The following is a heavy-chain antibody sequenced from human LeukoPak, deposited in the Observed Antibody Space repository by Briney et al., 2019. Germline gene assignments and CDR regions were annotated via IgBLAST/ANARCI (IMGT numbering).Heavy chain of an antibody. J-gene: IGHJ4*02. CDR2: INPNSGGT. V-gene: IGHV1-2*02. CDR1: GYTFTGYY. CDR3: ARGKVTGLTKASPLVY. D-gene: IGHD1-14*01. Sequence: ASVKVSCKASGYTFTGYYMHWVRQAPGQGLEWMGWINPNSGGTNYAQKFQGRVTMTRDTSISTAYMELSRLRSDDTAVYYCARGKVTGLTKASPLVYWGQGTLVTVSS.